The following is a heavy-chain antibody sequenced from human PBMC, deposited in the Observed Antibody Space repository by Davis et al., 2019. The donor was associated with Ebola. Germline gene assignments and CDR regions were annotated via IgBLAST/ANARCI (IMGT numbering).Heavy chain of an antibody. Sequence: GESLKISCAASGFTFSSYGMHWVRQAPGKGLEWVAVIWYDGSNKYYADSVKGRFTISRDNSKNTLYLQMNSLRAEDTAVYYCARPNHRGISYYGMDVWGKGTTVTVSS. V-gene: IGHV3-33*01. CDR2: IWYDGSNK. D-gene: IGHD3-10*01. J-gene: IGHJ6*04. CDR3: ARPNHRGISYYGMDV. CDR1: GFTFSSYG.